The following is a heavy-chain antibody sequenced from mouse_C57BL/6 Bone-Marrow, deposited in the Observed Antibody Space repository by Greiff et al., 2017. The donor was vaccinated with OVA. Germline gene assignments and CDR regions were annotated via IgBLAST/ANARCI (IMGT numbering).Heavy chain of an antibody. J-gene: IGHJ4*01. CDR3: TSRRYYGSLYAMDY. CDR1: GFTFSSYA. Sequence: EVMLVESGEGLVKPGGSLKLSCAASGFTFSSYAMSWVRQTPEKRLEWVAYISSGGDYIYYADTVKGRFTISRDNARNTLYLQMSSLKSEDTAMYYCTSRRYYGSLYAMDYWGQGTSVTVSA. V-gene: IGHV5-9-1*02. CDR2: ISSGGDYI. D-gene: IGHD1-1*01.